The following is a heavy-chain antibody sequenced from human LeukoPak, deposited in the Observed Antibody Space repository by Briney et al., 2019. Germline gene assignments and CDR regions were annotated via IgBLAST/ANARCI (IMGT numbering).Heavy chain of an antibody. J-gene: IGHJ4*02. Sequence: GGSLRLSCAASGFTFNNYAMSWVRQAPGTGLEWVANIKQDGSDRNYVTSVRGRLTISRDNAESSLFLQMNSLRAEDTAVYYCVRNLAVAGTCFDSWGQGTLVTVSS. CDR2: IKQDGSDR. V-gene: IGHV3-7*03. D-gene: IGHD6-19*01. CDR1: GFTFNNYA. CDR3: VRNLAVAGTCFDS.